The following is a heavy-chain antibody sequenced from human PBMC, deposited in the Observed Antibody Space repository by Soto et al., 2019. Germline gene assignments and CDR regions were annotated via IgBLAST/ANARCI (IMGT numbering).Heavy chain of an antibody. D-gene: IGHD3-3*01. J-gene: IGHJ5*02. CDR3: ARGGFWSGYYSWFDP. CDR2: IIPLFGTT. V-gene: IGHV1-69*12. CDR1: GGTISNYA. Sequence: QVQLVQSGAEVKKPGSSVKVSCKTSGGTISNYAISWVRQAPRQGLEWMGGIIPLFGTTNYAQKFQGRVTITADESTRTAYVGLSSRRSEDTAVYYCARGGFWSGYYSWFDPWGQGTLVTVSS.